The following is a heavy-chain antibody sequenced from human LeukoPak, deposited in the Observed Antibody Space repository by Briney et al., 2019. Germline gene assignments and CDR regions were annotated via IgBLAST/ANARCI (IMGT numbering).Heavy chain of an antibody. CDR3: ARDGVDFDY. CDR1: GFTFSSYS. V-gene: IGHV3-7*01. Sequence: GGSLRLSCAASGFTFSSYSMNWVRQAPGKGLEWVANIRQDGSEKYYVDSVKGRFTISRDNAKNSLYLQMNSLRAEGTAVYYCARDGVDFDYWGQGTLVTVSS. J-gene: IGHJ4*02. D-gene: IGHD2-8*01. CDR2: IRQDGSEK.